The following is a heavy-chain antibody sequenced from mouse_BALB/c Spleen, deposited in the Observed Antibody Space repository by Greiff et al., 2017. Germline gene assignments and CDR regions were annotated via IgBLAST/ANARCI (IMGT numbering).Heavy chain of an antibody. Sequence: QVQLQQSGPGLVAPSQSLSITCTVSGFSLTGYGVNWVRQPPGKGLEWLGMIWGDGSTDYNSALKSRLSISKDNSKSQVFLKMNSLQTDDTATYYCAKPEGNYLAWFAYWGQGTLVTVSA. CDR3: AKPEGNYLAWFAY. J-gene: IGHJ3*01. CDR1: GFSLTGYG. D-gene: IGHD2-1*01. CDR2: IWGDGST. V-gene: IGHV2-6-7*01.